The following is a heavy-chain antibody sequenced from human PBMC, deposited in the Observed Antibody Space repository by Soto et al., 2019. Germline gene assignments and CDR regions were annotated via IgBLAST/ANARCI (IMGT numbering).Heavy chain of an antibody. Sequence: GESLKISCKGSGYSFPSQWIGWVRQMPGKGLEWMGNIYPADSDTRYSPSFQGQVTISADKSIRTAYLQWSSLKASDTGIYYCARGYFDSGHGYDLWGQGTLVTVSS. CDR2: IYPADSDT. CDR1: GYSFPSQW. V-gene: IGHV5-51*01. J-gene: IGHJ5*02. D-gene: IGHD3-10*01. CDR3: ARGYFDSGHGYDL.